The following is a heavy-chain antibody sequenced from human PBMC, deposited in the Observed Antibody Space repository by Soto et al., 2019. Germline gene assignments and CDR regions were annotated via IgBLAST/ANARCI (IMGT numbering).Heavy chain of an antibody. J-gene: IGHJ4*02. D-gene: IGHD1-7*01. Sequence: SETLSLACAVSGGFFTSNNWWTWVRQPPGQGLEWIGEIYRTGSTNYNPSLKSRVTISLDKSENQFSLKVTSLTAADTAVYYCASRDPGTSVDYWGQGTLVTVSS. V-gene: IGHV4-4*02. CDR2: IYRTGST. CDR1: GGFFTSNNW. CDR3: ASRDPGTSVDY.